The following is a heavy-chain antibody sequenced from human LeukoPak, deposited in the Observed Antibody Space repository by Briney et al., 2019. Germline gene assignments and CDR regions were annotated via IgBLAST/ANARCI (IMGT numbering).Heavy chain of an antibody. Sequence: SETLSLPCTVSGGSLNGYYWGWIRQPPGKGLECIGYIHSSEGTAHNASLKSRLTISLDTSKNQFSLTLSSVTAADTAVYYCARHVYGEGMVVWGKGTTVTVSS. V-gene: IGHV4-59*08. J-gene: IGHJ6*04. CDR2: IHSSEGT. CDR1: GGSLNGYY. D-gene: IGHD4-17*01. CDR3: ARHVYGEGMVV.